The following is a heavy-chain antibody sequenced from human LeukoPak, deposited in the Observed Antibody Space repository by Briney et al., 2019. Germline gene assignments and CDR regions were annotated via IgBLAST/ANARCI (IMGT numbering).Heavy chain of an antibody. CDR3: ARQRYSGSYYAFDY. Sequence: PSETLSLTCTVSGGSISSYYWSWIRQPPGKGLEWIGYIYTSGSTNYNPSLKSRVTISVDTSKNQFSLKLTSVTAADTAVYYCARQRYSGSYYAFDYWGQGTLVTVSS. CDR2: IYTSGST. V-gene: IGHV4-4*09. D-gene: IGHD1-26*01. J-gene: IGHJ4*02. CDR1: GGSISSYY.